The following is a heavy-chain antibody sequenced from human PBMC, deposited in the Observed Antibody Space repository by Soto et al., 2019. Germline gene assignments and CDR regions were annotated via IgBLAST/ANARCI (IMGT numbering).Heavy chain of an antibody. Sequence: QITLKESGPTVVKPTETLTLTCTFSGFSLTTSGVGVGWVRQSPGKAPEWLALIYWDDDKRYSTSLNSRLIITKDTSKNQVVLTMANADPADTATYYCAHRVLRTVFGLVTTTAIYFDFWGPGTPVVVSS. CDR3: AHRVLRTVFGLVTTTAIYFDF. CDR1: GFSLTTSGVG. V-gene: IGHV2-5*02. CDR2: IYWDDDK. D-gene: IGHD3-3*01. J-gene: IGHJ4*02.